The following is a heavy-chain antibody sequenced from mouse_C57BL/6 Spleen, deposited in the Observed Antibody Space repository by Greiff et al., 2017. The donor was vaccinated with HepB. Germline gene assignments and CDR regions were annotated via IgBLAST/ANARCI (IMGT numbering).Heavy chain of an antibody. J-gene: IGHJ1*03. CDR3: ARVSSYGYFDV. D-gene: IGHD1-1*01. CDR2: INSDGGST. V-gene: IGHV5-2*01. Sequence: DVKLVESGGGLVQPGESLKLSCESNEYEFPSHDMSWVRKTPEKRLELVAAINSDGGSTYYPDTMERRIIISRDNTKKTLYLQMSRLRSEDSALYYCARVSSYGYFDVWGTGTTVTVSS. CDR1: EYEFPSHD.